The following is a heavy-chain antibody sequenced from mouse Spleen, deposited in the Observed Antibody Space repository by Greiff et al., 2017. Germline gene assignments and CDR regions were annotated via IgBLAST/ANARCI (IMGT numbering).Heavy chain of an antibody. J-gene: IGHJ4*01. V-gene: IGHV2-6-1*01. Sequence: QVQLKETGPGLVAPSQSLSITCTVSGFSLTSYGVHWVRQPPGKGLEWLVVIWSDGSTNYNSALKSRLSISKDNSKSQVFLKMNSLQTDDTAMYYCARHITTVPYAMDYWGQGTSVTVSS. CDR1: GFSLTSYG. D-gene: IGHD1-1*01. CDR3: ARHITTVPYAMDY. CDR2: IWSDGST.